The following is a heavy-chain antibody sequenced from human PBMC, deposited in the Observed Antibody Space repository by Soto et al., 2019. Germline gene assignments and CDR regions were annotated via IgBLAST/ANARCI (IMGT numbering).Heavy chain of an antibody. V-gene: IGHV3-9*01. Sequence: EVQLVEYGGGLVQPGRSLRLSCAASGFTVDDYAMHWVRQAPGKGLEWVSGISCNSGSIGYADSVKGRFTISRDNAKNSLSLQMNSLRAEDTALYYCAKGHSYDFLSGQGDYWGQGTLVTVSS. J-gene: IGHJ4*02. CDR2: ISCNSGSI. CDR1: GFTVDDYA. D-gene: IGHD3-3*01. CDR3: AKGHSYDFLSGQGDY.